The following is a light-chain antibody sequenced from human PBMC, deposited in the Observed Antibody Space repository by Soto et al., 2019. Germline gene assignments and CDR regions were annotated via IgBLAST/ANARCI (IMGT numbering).Light chain of an antibody. Sequence: PGETATLSCRASQSVGYYLAWYQQKPGQAPRLLIYETSNRASGIPARFSGSGSGTQFTLTISSLQSEDSAVYYCXXXNNWPRTFGQGTKVEIK. V-gene: IGKV3-15*01. CDR3: XXXNNWPRT. CDR1: QSVGYY. J-gene: IGKJ1*01. CDR2: ETS.